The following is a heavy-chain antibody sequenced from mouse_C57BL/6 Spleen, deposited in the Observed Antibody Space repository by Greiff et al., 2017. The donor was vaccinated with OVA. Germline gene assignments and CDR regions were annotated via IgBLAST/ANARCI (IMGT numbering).Heavy chain of an antibody. CDR2: ISYDGSN. D-gene: IGHD2-5*01. CDR3: ARDLGSNYGEAWFAY. CDR1: GYSITSGYY. Sequence: EVQVVESGPGLVKPSQSLSLTCSVTGYSITSGYYWNWIRQFPGNKLEWMGYISYDGSNNYNPSLKNRISITRDTSKNQFFLKLNSVTTEDTATYYCARDLGSNYGEAWFAYWGQGTLVTVSA. V-gene: IGHV3-6*01. J-gene: IGHJ3*01.